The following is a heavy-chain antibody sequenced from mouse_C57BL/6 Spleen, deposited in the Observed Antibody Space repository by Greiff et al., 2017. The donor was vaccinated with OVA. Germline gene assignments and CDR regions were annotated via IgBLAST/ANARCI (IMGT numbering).Heavy chain of an antibody. J-gene: IGHJ2*01. Sequence: EVQLVESEGGLVQPGSSMKLSCTASGFTFSDYYMAWVRQVPEKGLEWVANINYDGSSTYYLDSLKSRFIISRDNAKNILYLQMSSLKSEDTATYYCARGLRSGYYFDYWGQGTTLTVSS. D-gene: IGHD3-2*02. CDR3: ARGLRSGYYFDY. CDR1: GFTFSDYY. V-gene: IGHV5-16*01. CDR2: INYDGSST.